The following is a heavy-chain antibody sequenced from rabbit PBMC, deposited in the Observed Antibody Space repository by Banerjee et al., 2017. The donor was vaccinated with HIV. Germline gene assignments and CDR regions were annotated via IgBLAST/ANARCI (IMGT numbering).Heavy chain of an antibody. D-gene: IGHD6-1*01. J-gene: IGHJ4*01. CDR1: GITLSSYW. CDR2: IYTSSGST. V-gene: IGHV1S43*01. Sequence: QSLEESGGDLVKPGASLTLTCKASGITLSSYWMYWVRQAPGKGLELIACIYTSSGSTWYASWVNGRFTISRSTSLNTVDLKMTSLTAADTATYFCASYYTYGYAGYGYANLWGPGTLVTVS. CDR3: ASYYTYGYAGYGYANL.